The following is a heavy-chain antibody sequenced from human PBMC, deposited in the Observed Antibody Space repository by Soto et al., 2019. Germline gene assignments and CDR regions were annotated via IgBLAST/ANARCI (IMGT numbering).Heavy chain of an antibody. CDR2: ISGSGGST. V-gene: IGHV3-23*01. CDR1: GFTCSSYA. J-gene: IGHJ4*02. Sequence: PGGSVRLSCAASGFTCSSYAMSCVRQAPGKGLEWVSAISGSGGSTYYADSVKGRFTISRDNSKNTLYLQMNSLRAEDTAVYYCAKGGPSPPRIVDYSGQATLLTVSS. D-gene: IGHD2-15*01. CDR3: AKGGPSPPRIVDY.